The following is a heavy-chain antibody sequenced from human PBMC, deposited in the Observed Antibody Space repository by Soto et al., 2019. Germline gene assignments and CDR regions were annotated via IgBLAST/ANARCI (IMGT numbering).Heavy chain of an antibody. CDR2: IYFRGNT. D-gene: IGHD3-22*01. V-gene: IGHV4-31*03. CDR1: GYSLSRIYYY. J-gene: IGHJ3*02. CDR3: AREGGSYDSGGYLIRGAFDI. Sequence: PSATLALNCLVSGYSLSRIYYYLTWIRQSPEKGLEWLGNIYFRGNTYYSPSLESRLPISVDTSKKQFSLKLTSVTAAHTAVYYCAREGGSYDSGGYLIRGAFDIWGQGTMVTVS.